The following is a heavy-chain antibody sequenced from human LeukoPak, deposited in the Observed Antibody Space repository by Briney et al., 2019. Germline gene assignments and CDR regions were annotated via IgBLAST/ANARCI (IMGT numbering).Heavy chain of an antibody. CDR1: GFTFSSYA. D-gene: IGHD6-25*01. V-gene: IGHV3-23*01. J-gene: IGHJ4*02. Sequence: GGSLRLSCAASGFTFSSYAMSWVRQAPGKGLEWVSAISGSGGSTYYADSVKGRFIISRDNSKNTLYLQMNSLRAEDTAVYYCAKDLSLFGYSDYWGQGTLVTVSS. CDR3: AKDLSLFGYSDY. CDR2: ISGSGGST.